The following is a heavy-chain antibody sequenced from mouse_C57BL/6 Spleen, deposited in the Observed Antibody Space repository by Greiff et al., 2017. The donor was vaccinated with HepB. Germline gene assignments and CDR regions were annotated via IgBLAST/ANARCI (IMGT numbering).Heavy chain of an antibody. Sequence: QVQLQQSGPELVKPGASVKISCKASGYAFSSSWMNWVKQRPGKGLEWIGRIYPGDGDTNYNGKFKGKATLTADKSSSTAYMQLSSLTSEDSAVYFCARRGPSTNYFDYWGQGTTLTVSS. CDR1: GYAFSSSW. D-gene: IGHD3-3*01. CDR2: IYPGDGDT. J-gene: IGHJ2*01. V-gene: IGHV1-82*01. CDR3: ARRGPSTNYFDY.